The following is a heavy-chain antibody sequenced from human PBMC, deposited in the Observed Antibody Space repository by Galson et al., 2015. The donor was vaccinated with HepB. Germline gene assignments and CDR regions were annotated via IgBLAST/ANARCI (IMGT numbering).Heavy chain of an antibody. CDR2: INAGNGNT. D-gene: IGHD5-18*01. Sequence: SVKVSCKASGYTFTSYAMHWVRQAPGQRLEWMGWINAGNGNTKYSQKFQGRVTITRDTSASTAYMELSSLRSEDTAVYYCARDLNTAMGYYYYYGMDVWGQGTTVTVSS. CDR3: ARDLNTAMGYYYYYGMDV. CDR1: GYTFTSYA. J-gene: IGHJ6*02. V-gene: IGHV1-3*01.